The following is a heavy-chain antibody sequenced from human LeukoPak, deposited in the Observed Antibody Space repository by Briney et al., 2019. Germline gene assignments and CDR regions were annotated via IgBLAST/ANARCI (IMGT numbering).Heavy chain of an antibody. D-gene: IGHD6-19*01. CDR1: GYSINSGYC. CDR2: IDHSGNT. Sequence: PSETLSLSCAVSGYSINSGYCWGWIRQPPGKGLEWIGGIDHSGNTHYNPSLKNRVTISVDTSKNEFSLKLSSVTATDTAVYYCARDPAVAGIGAFDIWGQGTMVTVSS. CDR3: ARDPAVAGIGAFDI. J-gene: IGHJ3*02. V-gene: IGHV4-38-2*02.